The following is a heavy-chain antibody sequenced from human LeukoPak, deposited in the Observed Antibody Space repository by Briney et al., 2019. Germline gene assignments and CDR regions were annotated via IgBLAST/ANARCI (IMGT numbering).Heavy chain of an antibody. V-gene: IGHV3-30-3*01. CDR2: ISYDGSNK. D-gene: IGHD6-19*01. CDR3: AKGSLLTGWYYFDY. Sequence: PGGSLRLSCSASGFTFSSYAMHWVRQAPGKGLEWVAVISYDGSNKYYADSVKGRFTVSRDNSKNSLYLQMNSLRTEDTALYYCAKGSLLTGWYYFDYWGQGTLVTVSS. CDR1: GFTFSSYA. J-gene: IGHJ4*02.